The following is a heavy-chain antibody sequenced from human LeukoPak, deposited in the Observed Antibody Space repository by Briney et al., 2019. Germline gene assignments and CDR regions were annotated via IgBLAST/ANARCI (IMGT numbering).Heavy chain of an antibody. CDR1: GFTFGTYW. D-gene: IGHD5-24*01. V-gene: IGHV3-7*03. CDR2: IKEDATEK. Sequence: GGSLRLSCAASGFTFGTYWAHWVRQAPGQGLEWVANIKEDATEKYYVDSVKGRFTISRDNAKKSLYLQMNSLRVEDTAVYYCAREEMATPPPGYFDYWGQGTLVTVSS. CDR3: AREEMATPPPGYFDY. J-gene: IGHJ4*02.